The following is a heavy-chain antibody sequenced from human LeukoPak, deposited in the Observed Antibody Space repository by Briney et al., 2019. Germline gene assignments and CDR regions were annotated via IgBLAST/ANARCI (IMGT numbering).Heavy chain of an antibody. V-gene: IGHV3-21*01. CDR1: GFTFSSYG. D-gene: IGHD3-22*01. CDR3: AVSPYYDISV. CDR2: ISSSGTYI. Sequence: TGGSLRLSCAASGFTFSSYGMNWVRQAPRKGLEWVSSISSSGTYIYYADSVKGRFTISRDNARNSLYLQMNSLRAEDSAVYYCAVSPYYDISVWGQGTLVTVSS. J-gene: IGHJ4*02.